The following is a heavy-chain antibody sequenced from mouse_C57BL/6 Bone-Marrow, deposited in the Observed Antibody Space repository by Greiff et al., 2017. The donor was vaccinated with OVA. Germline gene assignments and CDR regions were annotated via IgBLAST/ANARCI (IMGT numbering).Heavy chain of an antibody. Sequence: VQLQQSGAELARPGASVKLSCKASGYTFTSYGISWVKQRTGQGLEWIGEIYPRSGNTYYNEKFKGKATLTADKSSSTAYMELRSLTSEASAVYFCARSWLLPPFAYGGQGTLVTVSA. CDR1: GYTFTSYG. CDR3: ARSWLLPPFAY. D-gene: IGHD2-3*01. CDR2: IYPRSGNT. V-gene: IGHV1-81*01. J-gene: IGHJ3*01.